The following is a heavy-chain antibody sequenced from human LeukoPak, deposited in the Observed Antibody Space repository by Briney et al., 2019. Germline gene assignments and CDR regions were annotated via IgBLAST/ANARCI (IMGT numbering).Heavy chain of an antibody. D-gene: IGHD6-6*01. CDR1: GGSFSGYY. J-gene: IGHJ5*02. V-gene: IGHV4-34*01. Sequence: SETLSLTCAVYGGSFSGYYWSWIRQPPGKGLEWIGEINHSGSTNYNPSLKSRVTISVDTSKNQFSLKLSSVTAADTAVYYCARSSIAARYPEYNWFDPWGQGTLVTVSS. CDR3: ARSSIAARYPEYNWFDP. CDR2: INHSGST.